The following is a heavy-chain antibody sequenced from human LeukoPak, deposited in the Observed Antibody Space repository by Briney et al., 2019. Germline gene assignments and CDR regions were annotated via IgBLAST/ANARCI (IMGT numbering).Heavy chain of an antibody. V-gene: IGHV4-39*07. CDR2: IYYSGST. CDR1: GGSISSSSYY. CDR3: ARDTKRAVAGRAFDI. J-gene: IGHJ3*02. Sequence: PSETLSLTCTVSGGSISSSSYYWGWIRQPPGKGLEWIGSIYYSGSTYYNPSLKSRVTISVDTSKNQFSLKLSSVTAADTAVYYCARDTKRAVAGRAFDIWGQGTMVTVSS. D-gene: IGHD6-19*01.